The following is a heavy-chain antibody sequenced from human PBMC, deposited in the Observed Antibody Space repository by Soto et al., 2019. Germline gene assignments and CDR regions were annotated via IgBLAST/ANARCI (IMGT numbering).Heavy chain of an antibody. Sequence: SETLSLTCAVYGGFLSESYWTWIRQPPWKGLEWTGEINHVGGTNYNPSLKSRVTMSVDTSQNQFSLRLISVTAADTAMYFCVRIRYQLPSSVLWLDPSGQGPPVTVSS. V-gene: IGHV4-34*01. CDR1: GGFLSESY. CDR2: INHVGGT. D-gene: IGHD3-16*01. J-gene: IGHJ5*02. CDR3: VRIRYQLPSSVLWLDP.